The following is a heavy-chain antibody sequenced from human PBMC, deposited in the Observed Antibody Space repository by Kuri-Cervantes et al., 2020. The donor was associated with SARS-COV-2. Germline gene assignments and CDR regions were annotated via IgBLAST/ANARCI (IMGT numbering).Heavy chain of an antibody. V-gene: IGHV3-23*01. Sequence: GESLKISCAASGFTFSSYAMSWVRQAPGKGLEWVSAISGSGDSTYYADSVKGRFTISRDNSKNTLYLQMSSLRAEDTTVYYCAKDYGSSGYYVWGQGNLVNVSS. CDR1: GFTFSSYA. J-gene: IGHJ4*02. D-gene: IGHD3-22*01. CDR2: ISGSGDST. CDR3: AKDYGSSGYYV.